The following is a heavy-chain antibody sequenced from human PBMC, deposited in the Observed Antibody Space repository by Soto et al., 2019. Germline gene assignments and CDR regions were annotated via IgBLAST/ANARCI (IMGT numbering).Heavy chain of an antibody. D-gene: IGHD1-1*01. Sequence: ASVKVSCKASGYTFTSYAMHWVRQAPGQRLEWMGWINAGNGNTKYSQKFQGRVTITRDTSASTAYMELSSLRSEDTAVYYCVRDNNRGARFYFDYWGQGTLVTVSS. CDR2: INAGNGNT. CDR3: VRDNNRGARFYFDY. V-gene: IGHV1-3*01. CDR1: GYTFTSYA. J-gene: IGHJ4*02.